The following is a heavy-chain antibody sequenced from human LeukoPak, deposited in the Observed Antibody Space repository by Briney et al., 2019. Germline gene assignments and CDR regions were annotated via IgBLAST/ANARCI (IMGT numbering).Heavy chain of an antibody. V-gene: IGHV4-59*01. CDR2: IYYSGST. D-gene: IGHD4-23*01. Sequence: SETLSLTCTVSGGSISSYYWSWIRQPPGKGLEWIGYIYYSGSTNYNPSLKSRVTISVDTSKNQFSLKPSSVTAADTAVYYCARRLVMDGGNSFEAFDIWGQGTMVTVSS. CDR1: GGSISSYY. CDR3: ARRLVMDGGNSFEAFDI. J-gene: IGHJ3*02.